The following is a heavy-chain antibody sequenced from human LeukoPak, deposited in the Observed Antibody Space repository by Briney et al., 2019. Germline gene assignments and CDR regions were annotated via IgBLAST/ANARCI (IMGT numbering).Heavy chain of an antibody. J-gene: IGHJ4*02. CDR1: EFTFSSYT. D-gene: IGHD3-3*01. CDR2: ISSSSSHI. V-gene: IGHV3-21*01. Sequence: GGSLRLSCAASEFTFSSYTMHWVRQAPGTGLEWVSSISSSSSHIYYADSVKGRFTISRDNAKNSVFLEMNSLRVDDTAIYYCAKDARIFGVINYFDSWGQGTLVTVSS. CDR3: AKDARIFGVINYFDS.